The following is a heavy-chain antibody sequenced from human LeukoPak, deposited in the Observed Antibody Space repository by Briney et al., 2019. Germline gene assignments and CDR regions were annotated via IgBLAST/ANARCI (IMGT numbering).Heavy chain of an antibody. CDR3: ARAGVYYFDY. J-gene: IGHJ4*02. V-gene: IGHV1-69*04. Sequence: GASVKVSCKASGGTFSSYAISWVRQAPGQGLEWMGRTIPILGIANYAQKFQGRVTITADKSTSTAYMELSSLRSEDTAVYYCARAGVYYFDYWGQGTLVTVSS. D-gene: IGHD2-8*01. CDR1: GGTFSSYA. CDR2: TIPILGIA.